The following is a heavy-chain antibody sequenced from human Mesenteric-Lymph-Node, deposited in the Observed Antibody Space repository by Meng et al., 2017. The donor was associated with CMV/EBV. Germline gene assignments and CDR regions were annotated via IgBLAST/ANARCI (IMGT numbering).Heavy chain of an antibody. CDR3: AKDGGTGYCSSTSCHGYFDC. Sequence: GESLKISCAASGFTFSTYWMSWVRQAPGKGLEWVANIKEDGSEKYYVDSVKGRFTISRDNAKNSLYVQMNSLTAEDTALYYCAKDGGTGYCSSTSCHGYFDCWGQGTLVTVSS. D-gene: IGHD2-2*01. J-gene: IGHJ4*02. V-gene: IGHV3-7*03. CDR2: IKEDGSEK. CDR1: GFTFSTYW.